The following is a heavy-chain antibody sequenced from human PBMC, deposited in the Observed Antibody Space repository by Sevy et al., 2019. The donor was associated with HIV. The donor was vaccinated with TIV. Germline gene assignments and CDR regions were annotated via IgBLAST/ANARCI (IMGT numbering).Heavy chain of an antibody. D-gene: IGHD3-22*01. Sequence: ASVKVSCKASGYTFTSYDINWVRQATGQGLEWMGWMNPNSGNTGYGQKFQGRVTMTRNTSISTAYMELSSLRSEDTAVYYCARGYYDSSGYFGYWGQRTLVTVSS. CDR3: ARGYYDSSGYFGY. CDR2: MNPNSGNT. J-gene: IGHJ4*02. CDR1: GYTFTSYD. V-gene: IGHV1-8*01.